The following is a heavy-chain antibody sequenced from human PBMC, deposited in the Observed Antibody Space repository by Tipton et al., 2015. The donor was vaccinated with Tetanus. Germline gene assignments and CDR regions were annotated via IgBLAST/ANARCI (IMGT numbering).Heavy chain of an antibody. V-gene: IGHV1-46*01. Sequence: QLVQSGAEVKKPGASVKVSCKPSGYTFTDYHMQWVRQAPGQGLEWMGIINPSDGDSSLAQKFQGRVTMTRDTSTSTVFMELSSLRSEDTAVYYCVRANYEFPKKGPFDYWGPGSLVIVSS. J-gene: IGHJ4*02. CDR2: INPSDGDS. D-gene: IGHD3-3*01. CDR3: VRANYEFPKKGPFDY. CDR1: GYTFTDYH.